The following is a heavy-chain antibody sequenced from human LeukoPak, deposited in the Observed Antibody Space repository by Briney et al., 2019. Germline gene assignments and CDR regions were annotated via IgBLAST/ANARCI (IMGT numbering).Heavy chain of an antibody. D-gene: IGHD2-2*02. V-gene: IGHV1-2*04. CDR2: IKPHSGDT. CDR1: GYTFTGFY. CDR3: ARETGACTSTTCYRYFDY. Sequence: ASVKVSCKASGYTFTGFYIHWVRQAPGQGLGWMGWIKPHSGDTNYAQRFQDWVTMTRDTSLSTAYMEVSRLRSDDTAVYCCARETGACTSTTCYRYFDYWGQGTLVTVSS. J-gene: IGHJ4*02.